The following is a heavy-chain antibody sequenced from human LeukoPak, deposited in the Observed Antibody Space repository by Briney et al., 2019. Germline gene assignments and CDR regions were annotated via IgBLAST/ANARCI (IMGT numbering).Heavy chain of an antibody. Sequence: PGGSLRLSCAASGFTFSSYDMTWVRQAPGRGLEWVANIKQDGSEKYYVDSVKGRFTISRDNAKNSLYLQMNSLRAEDTAVYYCAREHDYGDYDDAFDIWGQGTMVTVSS. V-gene: IGHV3-7*01. J-gene: IGHJ3*02. CDR2: IKQDGSEK. CDR3: AREHDYGDYDDAFDI. D-gene: IGHD4-17*01. CDR1: GFTFSSYD.